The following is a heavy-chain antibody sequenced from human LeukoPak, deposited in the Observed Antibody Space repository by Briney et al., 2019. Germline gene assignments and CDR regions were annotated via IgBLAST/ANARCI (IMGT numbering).Heavy chain of an antibody. CDR3: ARHEMATIGYYFDY. V-gene: IGHV1-8*01. Sequence: GASVKVSCKASGYTFTSYDINWVRQATGQGLEWMGWMNPNSGNTGYAQKFQGRVTMTRNTSISTAYMELSSLRSEDTAVYYCARHEMATIGYYFDYWGQGTLVTVSS. J-gene: IGHJ4*02. CDR1: GYTFTSYD. D-gene: IGHD5-24*01. CDR2: MNPNSGNT.